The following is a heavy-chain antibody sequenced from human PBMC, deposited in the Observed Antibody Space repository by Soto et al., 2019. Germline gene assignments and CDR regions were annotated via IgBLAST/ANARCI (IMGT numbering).Heavy chain of an antibody. Sequence: SETLSLTCTVSCGSISSYYWSWIRQPPGKGLEWIGYIYYSGSTNYNPSLKSRVTISVDTSKNQFSLKLSSVTAADTAVYHCAREGAAAGNYFDYWGQGTLVTVSS. CDR3: AREGAAAGNYFDY. D-gene: IGHD6-13*01. CDR1: CGSISSYY. V-gene: IGHV4-59*01. CDR2: IYYSGST. J-gene: IGHJ4*02.